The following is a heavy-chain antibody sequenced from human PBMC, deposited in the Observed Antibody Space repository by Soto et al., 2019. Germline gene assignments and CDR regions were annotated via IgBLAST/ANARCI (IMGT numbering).Heavy chain of an antibody. CDR3: ARDNLAVQGAFDH. V-gene: IGHV3-21*01. CDR1: GFVFSDFQ. CDR2: ITGTSAFL. D-gene: IGHD3-10*02. J-gene: IGHJ4*02. Sequence: GGSLRLACAASGFVFSDFQLNWVRQAPGRGLEWLASITGTSAFLFYADSIKGRFTISRDNPKNFLFLQMDSLGPEDTAVYYCARDNLAVQGAFDHWGQGALVTVSS.